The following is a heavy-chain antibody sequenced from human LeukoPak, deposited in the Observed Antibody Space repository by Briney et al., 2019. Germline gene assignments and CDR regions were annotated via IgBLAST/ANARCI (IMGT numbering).Heavy chain of an antibody. CDR1: GGSISSSSYY. J-gene: IGHJ4*02. CDR3: ARQVRLVVVMRALGFDY. CDR2: IYYSGST. V-gene: IGHV4-39*01. Sequence: PSETLSLTCTVSGGSISSSSYYWGWIRQPPGKGLEWIGSIYYSGSTYYNPSLKSRVTISVDTSKNQFSLKLSSVTTADTAVYYCARQVRLVVVMRALGFDYWGQGTLVTVSS. D-gene: IGHD3-22*01.